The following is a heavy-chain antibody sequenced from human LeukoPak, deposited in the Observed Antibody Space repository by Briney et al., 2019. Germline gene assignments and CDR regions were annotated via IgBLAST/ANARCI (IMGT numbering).Heavy chain of an antibody. V-gene: IGHV3-74*01. CDR2: IKPDGSTT. CDR3: ARGPAAMGWFDP. CDR1: GFTFSSYW. D-gene: IGHD2-2*01. J-gene: IGHJ5*02. Sequence: PGGSLRLSCVASGFTFSSYWMHWVRQAPGKGLVWVSRIKPDGSTTDYADSVKGRFTISRDNAENTLFLQMNSLRPEDTAVYFCARGPAAMGWFDPWGQGTLVTVSS.